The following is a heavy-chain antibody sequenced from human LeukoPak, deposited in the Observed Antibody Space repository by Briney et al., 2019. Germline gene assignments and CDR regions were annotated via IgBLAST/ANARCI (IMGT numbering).Heavy chain of an antibody. V-gene: IGHV3-23*01. CDR1: GFSFDDYD. J-gene: IGHJ6*03. D-gene: IGHD3-10*01. Sequence: GGSLRLSCAASGFSFDDYDMAWLRQAPGKGLEWVSAISGSGGSTYYADSVKGRFTISRDNSKNTLYLQMNSLRAEDTAVYYCAKIYGSGSSFYYYYYMDVWGKGTTVTISS. CDR3: AKIYGSGSSFYYYYYMDV. CDR2: ISGSGGST.